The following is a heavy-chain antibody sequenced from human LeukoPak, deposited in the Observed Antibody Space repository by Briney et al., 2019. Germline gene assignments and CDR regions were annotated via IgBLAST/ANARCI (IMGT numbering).Heavy chain of an antibody. D-gene: IGHD1-1*01. V-gene: IGHV4-39*01. CDR2: IYHSGST. Sequence: PSETLSLTCTVSGGSISSGSYDWGWIRQPPGKGLEWIGSIYHSGSTYYNPSLKSRVTISVDTSKNQFSLKLSSVTAADTAVYYCARQQDGTGGLIWGQGTMVTVSS. CDR1: GGSISSGSYD. J-gene: IGHJ3*02. CDR3: ARQQDGTGGLI.